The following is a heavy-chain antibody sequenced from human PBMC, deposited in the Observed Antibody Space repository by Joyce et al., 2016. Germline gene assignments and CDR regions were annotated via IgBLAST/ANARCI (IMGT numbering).Heavy chain of an antibody. CDR3: AVVVPAAMTFYYYGVDI. Sequence: QVQLVQSGAEVKKPGSSVRVSCKASGGTFSRIAFSWVRQAPGQGLAWMGGIIPLFGTEKNAQKCQGRVTISADESTGTAYMELSSLRSEDTAGYYCAVVVPAAMTFYYYGVDIWGQGTTVTVSS. CDR1: GGTFSRIA. V-gene: IGHV1-69*01. D-gene: IGHD2-2*01. CDR2: IIPLFGTE. J-gene: IGHJ6*02.